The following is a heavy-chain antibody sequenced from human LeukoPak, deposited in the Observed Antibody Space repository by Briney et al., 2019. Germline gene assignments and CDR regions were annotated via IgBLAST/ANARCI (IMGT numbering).Heavy chain of an antibody. D-gene: IGHD3-22*01. CDR2: IYSGGST. Sequence: GGSLRLSCAASGFTVSSNYMSWVRQAPGKGLEWVSVIYSGGSTYYADSGKGRFTISRDNSKNTLYLQMNSLRAEDTAVYYCANWLGSDNSGYYDNWGQGTLVTVSS. CDR1: GFTVSSNY. V-gene: IGHV3-53*05. CDR3: ANWLGSDNSGYYDN. J-gene: IGHJ4*02.